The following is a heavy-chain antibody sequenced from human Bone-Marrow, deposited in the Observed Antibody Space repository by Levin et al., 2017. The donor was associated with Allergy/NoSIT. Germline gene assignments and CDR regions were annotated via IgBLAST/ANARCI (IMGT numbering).Heavy chain of an antibody. CDR1: GFTFSSYG. CDR2: IWYDGSNK. V-gene: IGHV3-33*01. J-gene: IGHJ3*02. D-gene: IGHD2-15*01. Sequence: GESLKISCAASGFTFSSYGMHWVRQAPGKGLEWVAVIWYDGSNKYYADSVKGRFTISRDNSKNTLYLQMNSLRAEDTAVYYCAREGMVATEWSDIWGQGTMVTVSS. CDR3: AREGMVATEWSDI.